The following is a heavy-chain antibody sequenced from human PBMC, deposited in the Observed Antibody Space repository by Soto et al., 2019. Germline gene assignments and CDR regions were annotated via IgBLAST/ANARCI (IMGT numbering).Heavy chain of an antibody. D-gene: IGHD3-10*01. J-gene: IGHJ5*02. CDR3: VRGGHGSGSYLGSS. CDR1: GFTFTTYW. V-gene: IGHV3-7*03. Sequence: QPGGSLRLSCVASGFTFTTYWMSWVRQAPGKGLEWVANIRQDGRAQYYVDSVKGRFTISRDNAKNSVYLQMDRLSVEDTALYYCVRGGHGSGSYLGSSWGQGILVTVSS. CDR2: IRQDGRAQ.